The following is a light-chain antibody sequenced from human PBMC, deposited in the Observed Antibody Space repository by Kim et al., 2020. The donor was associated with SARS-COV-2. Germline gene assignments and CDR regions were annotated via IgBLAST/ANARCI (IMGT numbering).Light chain of an antibody. J-gene: IGLJ1*01. V-gene: IGLV3-1*01. CDR2: QDS. CDR3: QAWDSSTAGV. CDR1: KLGDKY. Sequence: VSPGQTASITCSGDKLGDKYACWYQQKPGQPPVLVIYQDSKRPSGIPERFSGSNSGNTATLTISGTQAMDEADYYCQAWDSSTAGVFGTGTKVTVL.